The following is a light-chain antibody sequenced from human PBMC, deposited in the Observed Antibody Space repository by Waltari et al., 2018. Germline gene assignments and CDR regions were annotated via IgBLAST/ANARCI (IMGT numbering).Light chain of an antibody. CDR1: SSEIGGYTL. CDR2: EVN. CDR3: CSYAGDSTYV. V-gene: IGLV2-23*02. J-gene: IGLJ1*01. Sequence: QSALTQPASVSGSPGPSIPISCTGTSSEIGGYTLLSWSQQHPGKAPNLIIYEVNRRPAGVSDRFSASKSVNTASLTISGLQADDEADYYCCSYAGDSTYVFGTGAKVTVL.